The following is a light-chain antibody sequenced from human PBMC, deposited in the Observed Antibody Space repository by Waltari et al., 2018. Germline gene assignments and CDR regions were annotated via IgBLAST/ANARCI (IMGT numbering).Light chain of an antibody. J-gene: IGKJ4*01. CDR1: QDISNY. CDR3: QQYDNLPLT. CDR2: DAS. V-gene: IGKV1-33*01. Sequence: DIQMTQSPSSLSASVGDRVTITCQASQDISNYLNWYQQKPGKAPKLLIYDASNLETGVPSRFSGSGSGTDCTLTISSLQPEDIATYYCQQYDNLPLTFGGGTKVEIK.